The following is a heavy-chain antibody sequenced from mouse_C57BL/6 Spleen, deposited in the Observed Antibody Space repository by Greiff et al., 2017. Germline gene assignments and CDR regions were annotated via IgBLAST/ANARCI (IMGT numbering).Heavy chain of an antibody. CDR3: ARRDYSKGFDY. J-gene: IGHJ4*01. CDR2: IYPRSGNT. V-gene: IGHV1-81*01. Sequence: QVQLQQSGAELARPGASVKLSCKASGYTFTSYGISWVKQRTGQGLEWIGEIYPRSGNTYYNEKFKGKATLTADKSSSTAYMELRSLTSEDSAVYFCARRDYSKGFDYWGQGTSVTVSS. D-gene: IGHD2-5*01. CDR1: GYTFTSYG.